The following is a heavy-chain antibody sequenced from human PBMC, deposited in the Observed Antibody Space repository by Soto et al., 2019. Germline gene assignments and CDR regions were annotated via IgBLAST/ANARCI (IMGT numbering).Heavy chain of an antibody. CDR3: ARGEAAASFDY. CDR2: IYYSGST. D-gene: IGHD6-13*01. Sequence: SETLSLTCTVSGGPISSYYWSWIRQPPGKGLEWIGYIYYSGSTNYNPSLKSRVTISVDTSKNQFSLKLSSVTAADTAVYYCARGEAAASFDYWGQGTLVTVSS. J-gene: IGHJ4*02. CDR1: GGPISSYY. V-gene: IGHV4-59*01.